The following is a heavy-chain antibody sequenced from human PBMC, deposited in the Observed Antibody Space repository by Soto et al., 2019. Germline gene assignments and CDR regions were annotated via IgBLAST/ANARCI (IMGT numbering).Heavy chain of an antibody. CDR2: IIPILGIA. Sequence: QVQLVQSGAEVKKPGSSVKVSCKASGGTFSSYTISWVRQAPGQGLEWMGRIIPILGIANYAQKFQGRVTITADKSTSAAYMELSSLRSEDTAVYYCALSTTGYYYYYGMDVWGQGTTVTVSS. J-gene: IGHJ6*02. CDR3: ALSTTGYYYYYGMDV. V-gene: IGHV1-69*02. CDR1: GGTFSSYT.